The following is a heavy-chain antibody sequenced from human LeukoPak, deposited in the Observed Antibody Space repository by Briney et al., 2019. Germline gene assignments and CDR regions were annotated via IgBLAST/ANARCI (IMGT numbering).Heavy chain of an antibody. CDR2: ISGSGGST. Sequence: PGGSLRLSCAASGFTFSSYAMSWVRQAPGKGLEWVSAISGSGGSTYYADSVKGRFTISRDNAKNSLYLQMNSLRAEDTAVYYCARGYYDSSGYAFDIWGQGTMVTVSS. D-gene: IGHD3-22*01. CDR1: GFTFSSYA. J-gene: IGHJ3*02. CDR3: ARGYYDSSGYAFDI. V-gene: IGHV3-23*01.